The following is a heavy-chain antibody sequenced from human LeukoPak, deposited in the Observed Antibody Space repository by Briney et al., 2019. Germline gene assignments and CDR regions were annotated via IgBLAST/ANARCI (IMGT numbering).Heavy chain of an antibody. D-gene: IGHD4-17*01. CDR2: FHNSGTS. Sequence: SETLSLTCTVSDDSISDYYRGWIRQPPGKGLEWIGYFHNSGTSTYNPSLKSRVTISADTSKNQFSLKLSSVTAADTAVYYCARRHRLRNWFDPWGQGTLVTVSS. V-gene: IGHV4-59*08. CDR3: ARRHRLRNWFDP. J-gene: IGHJ5*02. CDR1: DDSISDYY.